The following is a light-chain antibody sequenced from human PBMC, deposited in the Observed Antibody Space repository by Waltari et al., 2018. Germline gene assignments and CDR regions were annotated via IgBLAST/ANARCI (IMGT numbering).Light chain of an antibody. V-gene: IGKV3-15*01. J-gene: IGKJ1*01. CDR1: QTVSSN. Sequence: EIVMTQSPATLSVSPGERATLSCRASQTVSSNFAWYQQKPGQAPRLLIYGASTRATDIPARFGGSGSGTEFTLTISSLQSEDFAVYYCQQFNTWPWAFGQGTKVEIK. CDR3: QQFNTWPWA. CDR2: GAS.